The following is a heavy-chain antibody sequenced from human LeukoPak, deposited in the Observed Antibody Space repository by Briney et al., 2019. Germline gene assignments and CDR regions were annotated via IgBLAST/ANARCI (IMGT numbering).Heavy chain of an antibody. CDR1: GGSFSGYY. J-gene: IGHJ4*02. Sequence: SETLSLTCAVYGGSFSGYYWSWIRQPPGKGLEWIGEINHSGSTNYNPSLKSRVTISVDTSKNQFSLKLSSVTAADTAVYYCARTQRAVADSWDWGQGTLVTVSS. D-gene: IGHD6-19*01. CDR2: INHSGST. CDR3: ARTQRAVADSWD. V-gene: IGHV4-34*01.